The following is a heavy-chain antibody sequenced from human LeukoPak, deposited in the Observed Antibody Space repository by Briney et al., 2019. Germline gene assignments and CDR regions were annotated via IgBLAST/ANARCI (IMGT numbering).Heavy chain of an antibody. V-gene: IGHV3-30*02. CDR2: IWYDGSNK. J-gene: IGHJ4*02. CDR3: AKDYGSGSYFDY. Sequence: PGGSLRLSCAASGFTFSSYGMHWVRQAPGKGLEWVAVIWYDGSNKYYADSVKGRFTISRDNSKNTLYLQMNSVRAEDTAVYYCAKDYGSGSYFDYWGQGTLVTVSS. D-gene: IGHD3-10*01. CDR1: GFTFSSYG.